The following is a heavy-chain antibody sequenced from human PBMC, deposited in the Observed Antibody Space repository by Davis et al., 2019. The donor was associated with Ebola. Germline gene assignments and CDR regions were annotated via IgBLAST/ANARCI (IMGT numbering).Heavy chain of an antibody. CDR1: GGSISSSSYY. CDR2: IYYSGST. CDR3: ARTMTTVTAFYYYYGMDV. D-gene: IGHD4-17*01. Sequence: MPSETLSLTCTVSGGSISSSSYYWGWIRQPPGRGLEWIGSIYYSGSTNYNPSLKSRVTISVDTSKNQFSLKLSSVTAADTAVYYCARTMTTVTAFYYYYGMDVWGKGTTVTVSS. J-gene: IGHJ6*04. V-gene: IGHV4-39*07.